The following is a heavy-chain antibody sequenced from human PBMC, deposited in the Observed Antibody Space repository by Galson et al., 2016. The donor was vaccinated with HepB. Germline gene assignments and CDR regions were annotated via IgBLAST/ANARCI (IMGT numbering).Heavy chain of an antibody. Sequence: SVKVSCKASGYTFTRYAIHWVRQAPGQRLEWMGWINASNGNRKYSQRFQGRVTITRDTSASIAYMELSRLRSEDTAVYYCTSRVERRQSSGWDYWGQGTLVTVSS. V-gene: IGHV1-3*01. D-gene: IGHD6-19*01. CDR2: INASNGNR. J-gene: IGHJ4*02. CDR1: GYTFTRYA. CDR3: TSRVERRQSSGWDY.